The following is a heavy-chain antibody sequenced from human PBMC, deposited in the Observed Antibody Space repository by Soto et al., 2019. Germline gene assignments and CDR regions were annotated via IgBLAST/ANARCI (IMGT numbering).Heavy chain of an antibody. CDR2: IWYDGNSQ. Sequence: GGSLRLSCAASGFTFSSYGLHWVRQAPGRGLEWVAVIWYDGNSQYYADSVKGRFTISRDNSKNTLYLQMGSLRAEDMAVYYCARTSGYAFDYWGQGTLVTVSS. CDR1: GFTFSSYG. V-gene: IGHV3-33*01. D-gene: IGHD5-12*01. J-gene: IGHJ4*02. CDR3: ARTSGYAFDY.